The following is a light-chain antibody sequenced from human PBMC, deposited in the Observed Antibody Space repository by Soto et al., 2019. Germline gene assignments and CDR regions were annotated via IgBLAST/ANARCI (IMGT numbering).Light chain of an antibody. J-gene: IGKJ1*01. CDR2: AAS. CDR3: QQHNDWPWT. V-gene: IGKV3-15*01. Sequence: EIVMTQSPGTLSVSPGERATLSCRASQSVSNNLAWYQQKPGQAPRLLIYAASTRATGIPARFSGSESGTDVTLTISSLQSEDFAVYYCQQHNDWPWTFGQGTRVYI. CDR1: QSVSNN.